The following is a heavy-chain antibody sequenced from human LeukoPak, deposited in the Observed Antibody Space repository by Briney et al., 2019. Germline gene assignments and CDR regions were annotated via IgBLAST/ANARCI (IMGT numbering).Heavy chain of an antibody. Sequence: SETLSLTCTVSGGSISNYYWSWIRQPPGKGLEWIGYIYYSGSTNYNPSLKSRVTISVDTSKNQFSLKLSSVTAADTAVYYCARGSTMTFDYWGQGTLVTVSS. J-gene: IGHJ4*02. V-gene: IGHV4-59*12. CDR2: IYYSGST. D-gene: IGHD3-22*01. CDR3: ARGSTMTFDY. CDR1: GGSISNYY.